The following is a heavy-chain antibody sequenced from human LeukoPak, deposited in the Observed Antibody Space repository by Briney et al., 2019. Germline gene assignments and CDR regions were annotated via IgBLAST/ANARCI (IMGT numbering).Heavy chain of an antibody. CDR1: GFTFTSSA. D-gene: IGHD2-15*01. Sequence: SVKVSCQASGFTFTSSAMQWVRQARGQRLEWIGWIVVDSGNTNYSQKFQERVTITRDMSTSTAYMQLSSLRSEDTAVYYCAAVRYCSGGSCYGVPRPFDYWGQGTLVTVSS. CDR2: IVVDSGNT. V-gene: IGHV1-58*02. CDR3: AAVRYCSGGSCYGVPRPFDY. J-gene: IGHJ4*02.